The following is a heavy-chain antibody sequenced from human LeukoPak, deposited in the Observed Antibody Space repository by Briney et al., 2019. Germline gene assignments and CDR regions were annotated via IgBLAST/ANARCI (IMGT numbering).Heavy chain of an antibody. CDR1: GYTFTGYY. CDR2: INPNSGGT. V-gene: IGHV1-2*02. Sequence: ASVKVSCKASGYTFTGYYMHWVRQAPVQGLEWMGWINPNSGGTNYAQKFQGRVTMTRDTSISTAYMELSRLRSDDTAVYYCARGEMWGYYFDYWGQGTLVTVSS. D-gene: IGHD5-24*01. CDR3: ARGEMWGYYFDY. J-gene: IGHJ4*02.